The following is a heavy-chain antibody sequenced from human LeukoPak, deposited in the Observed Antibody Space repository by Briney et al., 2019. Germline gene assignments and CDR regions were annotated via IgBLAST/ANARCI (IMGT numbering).Heavy chain of an antibody. CDR1: EFTFSSYW. CDR3: AREGFAAASDI. Sequence: GGSLRLSCAASEFTFSSYWMRWVRQAPGKGLEWVANIKEDGSEKNYVDSVKGRFTISRDNVKNSMYLQMNSLRAEDTAVYYCAREGFAAASDIWGQGTLVTVSS. J-gene: IGHJ4*02. CDR2: IKEDGSEK. D-gene: IGHD6-25*01. V-gene: IGHV3-7*01.